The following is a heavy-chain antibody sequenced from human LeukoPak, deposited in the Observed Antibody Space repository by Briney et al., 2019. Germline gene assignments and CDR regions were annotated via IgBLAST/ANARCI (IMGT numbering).Heavy chain of an antibody. D-gene: IGHD3-22*01. J-gene: IGHJ4*02. CDR2: ISWDGTT. V-gene: IGHV3-43*01. CDR1: GFTYEDYT. Sequence: PGGSLRLSCAASGFTYEDYTMHWVRQAPGKTLEWVALISWDGTTYYTDSVKGRFTISRDNSKNSLYLQMDTLRSEDTASYYCVKDLSYESSGYVFEYWGQGALVTVSS. CDR3: VKDLSYESSGYVFEY.